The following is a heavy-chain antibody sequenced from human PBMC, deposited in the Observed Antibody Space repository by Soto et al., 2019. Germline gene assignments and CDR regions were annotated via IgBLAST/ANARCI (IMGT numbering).Heavy chain of an antibody. Sequence: QIQLVQSGAEVKKPGASVKVSCKTSGYTFITYGITWVRQSPGQGLEWMGWISPYNDNTNYSQNLQDRGTITPDTATTTVYMELRSLRCDATAVYYCARGAGRSPCAYWGQGTLVTVSS. CDR1: GYTFITYG. J-gene: IGHJ4*02. D-gene: IGHD3-10*01. V-gene: IGHV1-18*04. CDR3: ARGAGRSPCAY. CDR2: ISPYNDNT.